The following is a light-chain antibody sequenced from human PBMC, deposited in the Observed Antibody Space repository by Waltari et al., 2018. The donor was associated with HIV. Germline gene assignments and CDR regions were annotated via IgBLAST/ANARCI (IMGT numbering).Light chain of an antibody. CDR1: SSDAGGCNY. Sequence: QSALTQPASVSGSPGQSIHISCTGTSSDAGGCNYVSWYQQHPGKAPKLMSYEVSNRPSGVSNRFSGSKSGNTASLTISGLQAEDEADYYCSSYTSSSTLGVVFGGGTKLTVL. J-gene: IGLJ2*01. V-gene: IGLV2-14*01. CDR3: SSYTSSSTLGVV. CDR2: EVS.